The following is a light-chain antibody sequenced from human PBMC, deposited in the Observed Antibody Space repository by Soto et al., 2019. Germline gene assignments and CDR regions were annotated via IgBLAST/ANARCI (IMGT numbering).Light chain of an antibody. Sequence: QSALTQPASVSGSPGQSITISCTGTSSDVGGYNYVSWYQQYPGKAPKLMIYDVSNRPSGVSNRFSGSKSGNTASLTISGLQAEDEAYYNCSSYASSTTYVFGTGTKLTVL. CDR3: SSYASSTTYV. J-gene: IGLJ1*01. CDR1: SSDVGGYNY. CDR2: DVS. V-gene: IGLV2-14*01.